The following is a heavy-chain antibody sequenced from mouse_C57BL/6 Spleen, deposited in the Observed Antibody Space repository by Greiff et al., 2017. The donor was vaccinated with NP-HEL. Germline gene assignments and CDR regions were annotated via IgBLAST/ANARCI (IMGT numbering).Heavy chain of an antibody. CDR3: ARYPLLLGSSYERAMDY. CDR1: GFTFTDYY. J-gene: IGHJ4*01. D-gene: IGHD1-1*01. Sequence: EVKLVESGGGLVQPGGSLSLSCAASGFTFTDYYMSWVRQPPGKALEWLGFIRNKANGYTTDYSASVKGRFTISRDNSQSILYLQMNALRGRDSATYYGARYPLLLGSSYERAMDYWGQGTSVTVSS. V-gene: IGHV7-3*01. CDR2: IRNKANGYTT.